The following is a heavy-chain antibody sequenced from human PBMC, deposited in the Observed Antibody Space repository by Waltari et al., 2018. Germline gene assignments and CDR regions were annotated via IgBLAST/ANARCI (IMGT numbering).Heavy chain of an antibody. Sequence: QVQLQESGPGLVKPSQTLSLICTVSGGSISSGDYYWSWIRQPPGKGLEWIGYIYRSGSAHYNPSLKSRVTISVDTSKNQFSLKLSSVTAADTAVYYCAKERSRMVQGFIDVTFDCWGQGTLVSVST. V-gene: IGHV4-30-4*08. J-gene: IGHJ4*02. CDR1: GGSISSGDYY. CDR2: IYRSGSA. D-gene: IGHD3-10*01. CDR3: AKERSRMVQGFIDVTFDC.